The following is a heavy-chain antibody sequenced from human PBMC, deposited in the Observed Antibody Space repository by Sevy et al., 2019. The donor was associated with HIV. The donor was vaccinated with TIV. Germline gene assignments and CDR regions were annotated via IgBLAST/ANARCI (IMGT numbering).Heavy chain of an antibody. V-gene: IGHV3-53*01. J-gene: IGHJ4*02. CDR3: NHYYGSGSSKTDY. CDR2: IYSGGST. Sequence: GSLRLSCAASGFTVSSNYMSWVRQAPGKGLEWVSVIYSGGSTYYADSVKGRFTISRDNSKNTLYLQMNSLRAEDTAVYYCNHYYGSGSSKTDYWGQGTLVTVSS. CDR1: GFTVSSNY. D-gene: IGHD3-10*01.